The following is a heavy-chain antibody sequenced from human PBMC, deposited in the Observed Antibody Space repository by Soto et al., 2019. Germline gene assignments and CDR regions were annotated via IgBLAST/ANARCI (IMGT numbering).Heavy chain of an antibody. D-gene: IGHD3-22*01. CDR3: ASVRDYDPSGYTFDY. Sequence: PSETLSLSCTVSGGSIRSYYWSWIRQPPGTGLEWIGYIYYSGSTNYNPSLKSRVTISVDTSKNQFSLKLSSVTAADTAVYYCASVRDYDPSGYTFDYWGQGTLVTVS. J-gene: IGHJ4*02. CDR2: IYYSGST. CDR1: GGSIRSYY. V-gene: IGHV4-59*01.